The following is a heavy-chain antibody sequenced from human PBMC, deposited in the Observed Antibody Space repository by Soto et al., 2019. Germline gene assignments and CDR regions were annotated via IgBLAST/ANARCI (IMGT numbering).Heavy chain of an antibody. CDR3: ARWRWQQQGKNWFDP. V-gene: IGHV1-69*01. D-gene: IGHD6-13*01. Sequence: QVQLVQSGAEVKKPGSSVKVSCKASGGTFSSYAISWVRQAPGQRLEWMGGIIPNFGTANYAQKFQGRVTIAADESKSTAYMELSSLRSEDTAVYYCARWRWQQQGKNWFDPWGQGTLVTVSS. CDR2: IIPNFGTA. J-gene: IGHJ5*02. CDR1: GGTFSSYA.